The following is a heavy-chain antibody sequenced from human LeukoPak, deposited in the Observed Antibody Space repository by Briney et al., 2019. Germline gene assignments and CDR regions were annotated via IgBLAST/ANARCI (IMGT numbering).Heavy chain of an antibody. J-gene: IGHJ4*02. CDR1: GFTFTNAW. CDR3: TTDPTCSSTSCYVFDY. Sequence: PGGSLRLPCRASGFTFTNAWMSWVRQAPGKGLEWVGRIKSKTDGGTTDYAAPVKGRFTISRDDSKNTLYLQMNSLKTEDTAVYYCTTDPTCSSTSCYVFDYWGQGTLVTVSS. CDR2: IKSKTDGGTT. V-gene: IGHV3-15*01. D-gene: IGHD2-2*01.